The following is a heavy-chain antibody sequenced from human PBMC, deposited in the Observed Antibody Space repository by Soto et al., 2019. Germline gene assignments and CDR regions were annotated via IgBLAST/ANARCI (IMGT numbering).Heavy chain of an antibody. J-gene: IGHJ6*02. CDR1: GFTVSSNY. CDR3: ARDIGIAAARDYYYYYGMDV. V-gene: IGHV3-66*01. Sequence: EVQLVESGGGLVQPGGSLRLSCAASGFTVSSNYMSWVRQAPGKGLEWVSVIYSGGSTYYADSVKGRFTISRDNSKNTLYRQMNSLRAEDTAVYYCARDIGIAAARDYYYYYGMDVWGQGTTVTVSS. D-gene: IGHD6-13*01. CDR2: IYSGGST.